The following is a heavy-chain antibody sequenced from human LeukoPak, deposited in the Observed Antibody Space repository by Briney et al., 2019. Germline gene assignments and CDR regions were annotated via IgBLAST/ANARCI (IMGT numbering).Heavy chain of an antibody. CDR2: IYSGGST. Sequence: GGSLRLSCAASGFTVSSNYMSWVRQAPGKGLEWVSVIYSGGSTYHADSVKGRFTISRDNSKNTLYLQMDSLRAEDTAVYYCARAMYSSGWYTAFDYWGQGTLVTVSS. CDR1: GFTVSSNY. V-gene: IGHV3-53*01. D-gene: IGHD6-19*01. CDR3: ARAMYSSGWYTAFDY. J-gene: IGHJ4*02.